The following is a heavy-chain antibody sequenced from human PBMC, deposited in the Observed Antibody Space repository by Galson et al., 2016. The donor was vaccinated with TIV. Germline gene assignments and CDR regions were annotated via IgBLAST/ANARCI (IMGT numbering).Heavy chain of an antibody. CDR2: IDSEGDNT. CDR1: GFTLSTYW. V-gene: IGHV3-74*01. Sequence: SLRLSCAASGFTLSTYWMHWVRQAPGKGLVWVSRIDSEGDNTRYADSVTGRFTISRDNAKNTLYLQMSSLGADDTAVYDCARGALDTDLQYYYYYGLDVWGQGTAVTVSS. D-gene: IGHD1-1*01. CDR3: ARGALDTDLQYYYYYGLDV. J-gene: IGHJ6*02.